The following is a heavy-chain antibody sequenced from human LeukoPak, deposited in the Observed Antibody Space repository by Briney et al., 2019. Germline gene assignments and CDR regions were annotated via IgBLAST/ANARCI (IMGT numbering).Heavy chain of an antibody. CDR3: ARAGVGYSYGSGLEIFDY. D-gene: IGHD5-18*01. J-gene: IGHJ4*02. CDR1: GGSISSSSYY. CDR2: IYYSGST. V-gene: IGHV4-39*07. Sequence: SETLSLTCTVSGGSISSSSYYWGWIRQPPGKGLEWIGSIYYSGSTYYNPSLKSRVTISVDTSKNQFSLKLSSVTAADTAVYYCARAGVGYSYGSGLEIFDYWGQGTLVTVSS.